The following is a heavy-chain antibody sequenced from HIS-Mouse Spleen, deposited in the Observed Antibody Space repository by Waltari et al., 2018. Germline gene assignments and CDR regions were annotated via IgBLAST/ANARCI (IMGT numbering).Heavy chain of an antibody. J-gene: IGHJ4*02. Sequence: EVQLVESGGGLIQPGGSLRLSCAASGFTVSSNYMSWVRQAPGKGLVWCSVIYSGGSTYYADSVKGRFTISRDNSKNTLYLQMNSLRAEDTAVYYCAGGVGSSWYYFDYWGQGTLVTVSS. V-gene: IGHV3-53*01. CDR2: IYSGGST. D-gene: IGHD6-13*01. CDR3: AGGVGSSWYYFDY. CDR1: GFTVSSNY.